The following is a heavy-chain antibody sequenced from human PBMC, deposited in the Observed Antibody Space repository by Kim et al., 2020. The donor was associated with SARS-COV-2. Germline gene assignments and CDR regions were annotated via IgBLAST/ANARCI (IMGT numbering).Heavy chain of an antibody. CDR3: ARERRADSGSYFDY. V-gene: IGHV4-4*02. D-gene: IGHD1-26*01. Sequence: NPSLKGRVTISVDKSKNQFSLKLSSVTAAGTAVYYCARERRADSGSYFDYWGQGTLVTVSS. J-gene: IGHJ4*02.